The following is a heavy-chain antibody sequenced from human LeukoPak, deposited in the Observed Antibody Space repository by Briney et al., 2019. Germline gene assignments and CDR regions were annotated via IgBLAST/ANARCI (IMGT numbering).Heavy chain of an antibody. CDR1: GYTFTSYD. J-gene: IGHJ5*02. D-gene: IGHD3-16*01. CDR3: ARDLWYWFDP. V-gene: IGHV1-8*01. Sequence: ASVKVSCKASGYTFTSYDINWVRQAPGQGLEWMGWMNPNSGNTVYAQKFQGRVTMTRNTSISTAYMELSSLRSEDTAVYYCARDLWYWFDPWGQGTLVTVSS. CDR2: MNPNSGNT.